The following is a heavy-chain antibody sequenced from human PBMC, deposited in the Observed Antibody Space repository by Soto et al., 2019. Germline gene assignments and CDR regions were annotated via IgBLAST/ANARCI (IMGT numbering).Heavy chain of an antibody. CDR1: GYTFTSYD. CDR3: ARRYQAFGKYYFDY. J-gene: IGHJ4*02. D-gene: IGHD3-10*01. CDR2: MNPNSGNT. V-gene: IGHV1-8*01. Sequence: ASVNVSCKASGYTFTSYDINWVRQATGQGLEWMGWMNPNSGNTGYAQKFQGRVTMTRNTSISTAYMELSSLRSEDTAVYYCARRYQAFGKYYFDYWGQGTLVTVSS.